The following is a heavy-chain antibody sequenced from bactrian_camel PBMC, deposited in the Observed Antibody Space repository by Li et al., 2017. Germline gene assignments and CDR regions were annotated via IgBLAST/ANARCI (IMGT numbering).Heavy chain of an antibody. J-gene: IGHJ4*01. V-gene: IGHV3-3*01. CDR3: AADPPSSWNSEPCRIYEYFY. CDR2: LLPTTKTT. CDR1: INPYSSYC. Sequence: HVQLVESGGGSVQAGGSLRLACASSINPYSSYCMGWFRQAPGKKREAVAALLPTTKTTWHSDAVKGRFTISQDNANNTLYMQMNSLQLEDTAMYYGAADPPSSWNSEPCRIYEYFYWGQGTQVTVS. D-gene: IGHD4*01.